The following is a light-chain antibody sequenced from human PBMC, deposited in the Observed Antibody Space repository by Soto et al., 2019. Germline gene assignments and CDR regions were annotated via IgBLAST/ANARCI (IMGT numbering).Light chain of an antibody. Sequence: QSALTQPASVSGSPGQSITISCAGTSSDVGGYNYVSWYQQHPGKAPKLIIYEVSNRPSGISDRFSGSKSGNTASLTISGLQAEDEVDYYCSSYTSSTTLAYVFGTGTKVTV. CDR1: SSDVGGYNY. CDR2: EVS. CDR3: SSYTSSTTLAYV. J-gene: IGLJ1*01. V-gene: IGLV2-14*01.